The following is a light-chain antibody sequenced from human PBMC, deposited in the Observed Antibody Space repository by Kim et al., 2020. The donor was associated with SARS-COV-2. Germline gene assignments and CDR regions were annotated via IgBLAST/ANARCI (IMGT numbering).Light chain of an antibody. CDR2: DAS. CDR3: QQYVNLLLS. J-gene: IGKJ4*01. V-gene: IGKV1-33*01. CDR1: QEISNY. Sequence: GDRVTITCQASQEISNYLSWYQQKPGRAPKLLISDASSLETGVPSRFSGSGSGTDFTFTISSLQPEDVATYYCQQYVNLLLSFGGGTKVDIK.